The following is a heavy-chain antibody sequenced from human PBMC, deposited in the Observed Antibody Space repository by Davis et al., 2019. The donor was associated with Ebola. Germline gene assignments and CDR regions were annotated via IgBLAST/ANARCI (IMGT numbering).Heavy chain of an antibody. CDR3: ARGDGGDYEGGYYYYGMDV. V-gene: IGHV1-46*01. J-gene: IGHJ6*02. Sequence: ASVKVSCKASGGTFSSYAISWVRQAPGQGLEWMGIINPSGGSTSCAQKFQGRVTMTRDTSTSTVYMELSSLRSEDTAVYYCARGDGGDYEGGYYYYGMDVWGQGTTVTVSS. CDR2: INPSGGST. CDR1: GGTFSSYA. D-gene: IGHD4-17*01.